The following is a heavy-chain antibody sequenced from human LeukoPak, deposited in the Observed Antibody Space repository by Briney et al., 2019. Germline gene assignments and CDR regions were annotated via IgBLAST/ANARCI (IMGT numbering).Heavy chain of an antibody. J-gene: IGHJ4*02. Sequence: PGGSLRLSCAASGFTFSSYAMHWVRQAPGKGLEWVAVISYDGSNKYYADSVKGRFTISRDNSKNTLYLQMNSLRAEDTAVYYCAREGDGYNLSPYYFDYWGQGTLVTVSS. D-gene: IGHD5-24*01. V-gene: IGHV3-30*04. CDR2: ISYDGSNK. CDR1: GFTFSSYA. CDR3: AREGDGYNLSPYYFDY.